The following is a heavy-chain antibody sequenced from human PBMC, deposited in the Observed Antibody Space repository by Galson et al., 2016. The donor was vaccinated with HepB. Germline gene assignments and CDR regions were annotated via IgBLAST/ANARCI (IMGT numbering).Heavy chain of an antibody. CDR1: ELTISGSA. D-gene: IGHD3-10*01. CDR3: SRHSLRGSANLDF. CDR2: IRSKTNGYAT. J-gene: IGHJ4*02. V-gene: IGHV3-73*01. Sequence: SLRLSCAASELTISGSAMHWVRQAPGKSLEWVGRIRSKTNGYATEYAAFVKGRFTIYRDDSKNMAYLEMNGLETDDTAVYYCSRHSLRGSANLDFWGQGTLVTVSS.